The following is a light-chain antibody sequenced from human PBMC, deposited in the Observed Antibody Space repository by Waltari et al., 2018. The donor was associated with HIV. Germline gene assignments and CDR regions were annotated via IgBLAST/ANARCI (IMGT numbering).Light chain of an antibody. V-gene: IGKV3-11*01. CDR2: DAS. J-gene: IGKJ4*01. CDR1: QSVSNY. CDR3: QQRRNWPPT. Sequence: EIVLTQSPGTLSLSPGERVTLSCRASQSVSNYLAWYQQKPGQAPRLLIYDASSRATGIPDRFSGSGSGTVFTLTISSLEPEDFAVYYCQQRRNWPPTFGGGTKVEIK.